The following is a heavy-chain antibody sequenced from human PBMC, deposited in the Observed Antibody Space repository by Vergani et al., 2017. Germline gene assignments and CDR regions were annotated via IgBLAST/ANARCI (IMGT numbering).Heavy chain of an antibody. CDR1: GYTFTSYD. CDR2: MNPNSGNT. Sequence: QVQLVQSGAEVKKPGASVKVSCKASGYTFTSYDINWVRQATGQGLEWMGWMNPNSGNTGYAQKFQGRVTITRNTSISTAYMELSSLRSEDTAVYYCARGQDIVVVPAAADVPYYYYGMDVWGQGTTVTVSS. V-gene: IGHV1-8*03. CDR3: ARGQDIVVVPAAADVPYYYYGMDV. D-gene: IGHD2-2*01. J-gene: IGHJ6*02.